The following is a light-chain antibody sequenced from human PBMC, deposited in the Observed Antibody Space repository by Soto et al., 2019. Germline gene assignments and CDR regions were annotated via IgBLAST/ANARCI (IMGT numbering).Light chain of an antibody. CDR1: SSDVGTYKY. CDR2: EVS. CDR3: SSYAGSNNLYV. J-gene: IGLJ1*01. V-gene: IGLV2-14*01. Sequence: QSALTQPASVSGSPGQSITISCTGTSSDVGTYKYVSWYQQLPGKAPKLMIYEVSNRPSGVSNRFSGSKSGNTASLTISELQAEDEADYYCSSYAGSNNLYVFGTGTKLTVL.